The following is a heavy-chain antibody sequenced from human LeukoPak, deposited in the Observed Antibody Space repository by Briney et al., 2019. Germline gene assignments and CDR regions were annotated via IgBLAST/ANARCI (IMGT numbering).Heavy chain of an antibody. CDR2: IRSKAYGGTT. Sequence: GGSLRLSCTASGFTFGDYAMSWVRQAPGKGLEWVGFIRSKAYGGTTEYAASVKGRFTISRDDSKSIAYLQMNSLKTEDTAVYYCTTGNWNYGGGWFDPWGQGTLVTVSS. CDR3: TTGNWNYGGGWFDP. J-gene: IGHJ5*02. V-gene: IGHV3-49*04. CDR1: GFTFGDYA. D-gene: IGHD1-7*01.